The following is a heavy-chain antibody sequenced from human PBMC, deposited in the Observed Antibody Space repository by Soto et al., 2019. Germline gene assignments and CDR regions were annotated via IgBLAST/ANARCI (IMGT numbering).Heavy chain of an antibody. CDR1: GDNCTNLA. Sequence: QVQLVQSGAEVAKPGSSVKVSCKASGDNCTNLALSWVRQAPGQGLVWMGGIIPALDMIKDAEKFQGRVTITADESTSTAYMQLSSLTSEDTAVYYYARDHFSGVTWAHCFAHWAQGTLVTFSS. V-gene: IGHV1-69*01. D-gene: IGHD3-10*01. J-gene: IGHJ5*02. CDR2: IIPALDMI. CDR3: ARDHFSGVTWAHCFAH.